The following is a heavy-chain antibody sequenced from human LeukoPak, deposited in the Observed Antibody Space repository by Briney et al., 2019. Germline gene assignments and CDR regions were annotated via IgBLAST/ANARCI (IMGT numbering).Heavy chain of an antibody. Sequence: PGGSLRLSCAASGFTVSSNYLNWVRQAPGKGLERVSVLYSGGSTYYADSVKGRFTISRDNSKNTLYLQMNSLRAEDTAVYYCAKDISGGNSETYIDYWGQGTLVAVSS. CDR1: GFTVSSNY. J-gene: IGHJ4*02. V-gene: IGHV3-66*01. CDR2: LYSGGST. D-gene: IGHD4-23*01. CDR3: AKDISGGNSETYIDY.